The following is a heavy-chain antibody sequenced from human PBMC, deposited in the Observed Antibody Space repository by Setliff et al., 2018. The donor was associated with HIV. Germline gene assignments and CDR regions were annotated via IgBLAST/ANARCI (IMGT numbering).Heavy chain of an antibody. CDR3: ARAVEDGSSWYLSRYYYYGMDV. D-gene: IGHD6-13*01. CDR2: IIPMYGVT. Sequence: SVKVSCKASGGTFSSYVISWVRQAPGQGPEWMGGIIPMYGVTNYSQKFQGRVTITADKSTSTAYMELSSLRSEDTAVYYCARAVEDGSSWYLSRYYYYGMDVWGQGTTVTVSS. CDR1: GGTFSSYV. J-gene: IGHJ6*02. V-gene: IGHV1-69*10.